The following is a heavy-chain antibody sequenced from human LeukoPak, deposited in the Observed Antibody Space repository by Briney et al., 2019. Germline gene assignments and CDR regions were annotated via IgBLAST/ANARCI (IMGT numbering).Heavy chain of an antibody. V-gene: IGHV4-61*01. CDR1: GGSVSSGSYY. D-gene: IGHD3-10*01. CDR2: IYYSGST. Sequence: PSETLSLTCTVSGGSVSSGSYYWSWIRQPPGKGLEWIGYIYYSGSTNYNPSLKSRVTISVDTSKNQFSLKLSSVTAADTAVYYCAREGYYSSGSNVFDPWGQGTLVTVSA. CDR3: AREGYYSSGSNVFDP. J-gene: IGHJ5*02.